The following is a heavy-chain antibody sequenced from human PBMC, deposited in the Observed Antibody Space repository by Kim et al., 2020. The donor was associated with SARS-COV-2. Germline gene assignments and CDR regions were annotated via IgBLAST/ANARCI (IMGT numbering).Heavy chain of an antibody. CDR3: ARVARYYCDSSGYYSNARPPNWFDP. CDR1: GFIFRSYS. CDR2: ISSSSSYI. D-gene: IGHD3-22*01. V-gene: IGHV3-21*01. J-gene: IGHJ5*02. Sequence: GGSLRLSCAASGFIFRSYSMNWVRQAPGKGLEWVSSISSSSSYIYYADSVKRRSITSRDNAKNSLLLQMNSLRAEDTAAYYSARVARYYCDSSGYYSNARPPNWFDPWGQGTLVTVSS.